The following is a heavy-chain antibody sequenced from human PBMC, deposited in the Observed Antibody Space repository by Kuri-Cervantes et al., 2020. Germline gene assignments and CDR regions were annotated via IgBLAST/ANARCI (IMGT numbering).Heavy chain of an antibody. V-gene: IGHV1-18*01. CDR2: ISVYNGNI. Sequence: ASVKVSCKASGYTFTGYGISWVRQASGQGLEWMGWISVYNGNIKYPQKLQGRVTMTTDTSTSTAYMELRRLRSDETAVYYCARWIQNGTTNDAFDIWGQGTMVTVSS. D-gene: IGHD1-1*01. CDR3: ARWIQNGTTNDAFDI. CDR1: GYTFTGYG. J-gene: IGHJ3*02.